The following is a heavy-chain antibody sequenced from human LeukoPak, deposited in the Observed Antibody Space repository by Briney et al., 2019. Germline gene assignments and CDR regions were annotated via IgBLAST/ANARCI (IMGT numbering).Heavy chain of an antibody. V-gene: IGHV3-74*01. J-gene: IGHJ3*01. D-gene: IGHD1-26*01. CDR2: INPDGSTI. CDR3: TRGLSGTHNAFDL. CDR1: GFRFSTSG. Sequence: GGSLRLSCAASGFRFSTSGMHWVRQAPGKGLIWVSRINPDGSTIYYADSVKGRFTISRDNVGSSLYLEMNSLSVEDTALYYCTRGLSGTHNAFDLWGQGTLVTVSS.